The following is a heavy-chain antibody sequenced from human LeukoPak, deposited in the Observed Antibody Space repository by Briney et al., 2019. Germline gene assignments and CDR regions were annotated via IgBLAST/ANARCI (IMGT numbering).Heavy chain of an antibody. V-gene: IGHV4-59*01. D-gene: IGHD6-19*01. CDR3: ARDRAGSGWSNDAFDI. CDR1: GGSISSYY. Sequence: SETLSLTCTVSGGSISSYYWSWLRQPPGKGLEWIGYIYYSGSTNYNPSLKSRVTISVDTSKNQFSLKLSSVTAADTAVYYCARDRAGSGWSNDAFDIWGQGTMVTVSS. CDR2: IYYSGST. J-gene: IGHJ3*02.